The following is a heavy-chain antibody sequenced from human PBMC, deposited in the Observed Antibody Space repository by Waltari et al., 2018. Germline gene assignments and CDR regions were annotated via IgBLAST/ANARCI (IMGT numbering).Heavy chain of an antibody. D-gene: IGHD7-27*01. CDR3: ARGKLVPKLGPYWFDP. Sequence: QVQLVQSGAEVKKPGASVKVSCKASGYTFTSYDLNWVRQAPGQGLEWMGWMNPNSGNTGYAQKFQGRVTMTRNTSISTAYMELSSLRSEDTAVYYCARGKLVPKLGPYWFDPWGQGTLVTVSS. V-gene: IGHV1-8*02. CDR2: MNPNSGNT. J-gene: IGHJ5*02. CDR1: GYTFTSYD.